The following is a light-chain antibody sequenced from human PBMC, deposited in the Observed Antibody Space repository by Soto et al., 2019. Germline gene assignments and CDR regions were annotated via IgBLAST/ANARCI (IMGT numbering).Light chain of an antibody. Sequence: EIVLTQSPATLSLSPGERATLSCKASQYVSSFLAWYQQKAGQAPGLLIYDASHRATGIPARFSGSGSGTDFTLTINSLEPEDFALYYCQQRYNWPPTFGQGTKVDIK. CDR3: QQRYNWPPT. J-gene: IGKJ1*01. V-gene: IGKV3-11*01. CDR1: QYVSSF. CDR2: DAS.